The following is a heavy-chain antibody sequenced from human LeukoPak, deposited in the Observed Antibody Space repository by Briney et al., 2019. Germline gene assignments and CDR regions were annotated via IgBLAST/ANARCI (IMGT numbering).Heavy chain of an antibody. CDR1: GFTFNDYY. CDR2: INIGGTNT. V-gene: IGHV3-11*01. J-gene: IGHJ5*02. CDR3: ATDGAGFDT. Sequence: PGGSLRLSCAASGFTFNDYYMSGIRQAPGKGLEWLSYINIGGTNTHYADSVKGRFTISRDNAKKSLYLEMNNLRAEDTAVYYCATDGAGFDTWGQGVLVTVSS.